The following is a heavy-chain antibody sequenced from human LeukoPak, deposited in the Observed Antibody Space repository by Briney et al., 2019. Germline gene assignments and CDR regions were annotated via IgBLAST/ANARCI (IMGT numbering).Heavy chain of an antibody. CDR1: GGSFSNYY. Sequence: PSETLSLTCAVYGGSFSNYYWSWIRQSPGKGLEWIGEITHSGSTNYNPSLKSRVTISVDTSKNQFSLKLSSVTAADTAVYYCARVRGAGLLDYWGQGTLVTVSS. V-gene: IGHV4-34*01. CDR3: ARVRGAGLLDY. J-gene: IGHJ4*02. CDR2: ITHSGST. D-gene: IGHD4/OR15-4a*01.